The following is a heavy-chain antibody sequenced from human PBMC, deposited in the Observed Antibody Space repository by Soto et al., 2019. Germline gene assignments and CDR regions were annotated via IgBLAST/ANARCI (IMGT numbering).Heavy chain of an antibody. CDR1: GFTFSDYS. D-gene: IGHD3-9*01. Sequence: GGSLRLSCAASGFTFSDYSMNWVRQAPGKGLEWVSSISSTSSYIYYADSVKGRFTISRDNAKNSLSLQMNSLRAEDTAVYYCARDGPVDTPLNNWFDPWGQGTLVTVSS. CDR3: ARDGPVDTPLNNWFDP. J-gene: IGHJ5*02. CDR2: ISSTSSYI. V-gene: IGHV3-21*01.